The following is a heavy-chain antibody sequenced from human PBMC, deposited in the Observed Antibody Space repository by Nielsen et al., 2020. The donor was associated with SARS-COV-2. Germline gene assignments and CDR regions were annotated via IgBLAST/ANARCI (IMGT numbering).Heavy chain of an antibody. CDR3: AKDPMGWEYSSQPGYLDY. V-gene: IGHV3-30*18. CDR2: ISYDGSNK. Sequence: GESLKISCAASGFTFSSYGMHWVRQAPGKGLEWVAVISYDGSNKYYADSVKGRFTISRDNSKNTLYLQMNSLRAEDTAVYYCAKDPMGWEYSSQPGYLDYWGQGTLVTVSS. J-gene: IGHJ4*02. CDR1: GFTFSSYG. D-gene: IGHD6-6*01.